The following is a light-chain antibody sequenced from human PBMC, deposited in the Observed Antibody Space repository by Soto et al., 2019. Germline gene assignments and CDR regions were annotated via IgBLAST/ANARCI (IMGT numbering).Light chain of an antibody. CDR2: DAS. V-gene: IGKV3D-20*01. CDR3: QQYGSSPYT. CDR1: QRVSSSY. Sequence: EIVLTQSPATLSLSPGERATLSCGASQRVSSSYLAWYQQKPGLAPRLLIYDASSRATGIPDRFSGSGSGTDFTLTISRLEPEDFAVYYCQQYGSSPYTFGQGTQLEIK. J-gene: IGKJ2*01.